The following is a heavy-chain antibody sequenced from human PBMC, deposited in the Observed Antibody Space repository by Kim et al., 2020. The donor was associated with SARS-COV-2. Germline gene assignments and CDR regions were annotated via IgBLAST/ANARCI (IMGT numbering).Heavy chain of an antibody. V-gene: IGHV1-69*04. CDR2: IIPILGIT. CDR3: AKCSSSIVAPYNYFDP. D-gene: IGHD6-6*01. CDR1: GGTFNNYV. J-gene: IGHJ5*02. Sequence: SVKVSCKASGGTFNNYVVNWVRQAPGQGLECMGRIIPILGITNYAQKFQGRVTITADKSTSTVYMDLRGLTSDDTAVYYCAKCSSSIVAPYNYFDPWG.